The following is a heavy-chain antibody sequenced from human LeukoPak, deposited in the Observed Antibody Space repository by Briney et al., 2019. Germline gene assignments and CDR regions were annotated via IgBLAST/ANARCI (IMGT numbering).Heavy chain of an antibody. D-gene: IGHD1/OR15-1a*01. CDR2: IPYDGSRA. Sequence: GGSLRLSCAGPGFTFGCYGRHWFRQTPGKGLEWVALIPYDGSRAFYADSVKGRITIARDNTKDSMSVKMDGLGAEDVAVYYSTGDNNDPFDYRGQGTLVTVSS. CDR1: GFTFGCYG. CDR3: TGDNNDPFDY. J-gene: IGHJ4*02. V-gene: IGHV3-30*02.